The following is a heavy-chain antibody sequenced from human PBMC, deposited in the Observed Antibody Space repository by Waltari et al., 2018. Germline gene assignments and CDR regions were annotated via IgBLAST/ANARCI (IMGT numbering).Heavy chain of an antibody. CDR2: IYYSGST. CDR1: GCSISSHY. V-gene: IGHV4-59*11. J-gene: IGHJ6*02. Sequence: QVQLQESGPGLVKPSETLSLTCTVSGCSISSHYWSWIRQPPGKGLEWIGYIYYSGSTNYNPSLKSRVTISVDTSKNQFSLKLSSVTAADTAVYYCARGGDRGYYYYGMDVWGQGTTVTVSS. CDR3: ARGGDRGYYYYGMDV. D-gene: IGHD3-16*01.